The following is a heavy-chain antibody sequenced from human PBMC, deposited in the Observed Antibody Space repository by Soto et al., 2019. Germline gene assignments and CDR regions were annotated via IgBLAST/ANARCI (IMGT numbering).Heavy chain of an antibody. CDR3: AGVSPSICGGGNCYRLDSFFDS. D-gene: IGHD2-21*01. Sequence: QVQLVQSGAEVKKPGSSLKVSCKTSGVTFSTSGISWVRQGPGQGLEWMGGIIPLFGTPKYARKFQGRVSITAHESATTTYMELGGLRFGDTAVYYCAGVSPSICGGGNCYRLDSFFDSWGQGSLVVGSS. J-gene: IGHJ5*01. CDR2: IIPLFGTP. CDR1: GVTFSTSG. V-gene: IGHV1-69*01.